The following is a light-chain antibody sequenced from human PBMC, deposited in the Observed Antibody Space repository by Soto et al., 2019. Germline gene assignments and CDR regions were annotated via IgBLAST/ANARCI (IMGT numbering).Light chain of an antibody. CDR1: SSDVGGYNY. V-gene: IGLV2-11*01. CDR3: CSYAGSYTFYV. J-gene: IGLJ1*01. CDR2: DVS. Sequence: QSALTQPRSVSGSPGQSVTISCTGTSSDVGGYNYVSWYQQHPGKAPKLMIYDVSKRPSGVPDRFSGSKSGNTASLTISGLQAEDEADYYCCSYAGSYTFYVFGTGTKATAL.